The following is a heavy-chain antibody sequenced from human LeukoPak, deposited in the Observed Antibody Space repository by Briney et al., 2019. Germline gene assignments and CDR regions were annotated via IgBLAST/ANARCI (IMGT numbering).Heavy chain of an antibody. V-gene: IGHV3-23*01. CDR2: LSGSGGST. Sequence: GGSLRLSCAASGXTFSSYAMTWVRQAPGKGLESVSGLSGSGGSTNYADSVRGQFTISRDNSKNTLYLQMNSLRAEDTAVYYCAKEWSYYHSSAYYYDRPFDFWGQGTLVTVSS. CDR1: GXTFSSYA. J-gene: IGHJ4*02. D-gene: IGHD3-22*01. CDR3: AKEWSYYHSSAYYYDRPFDF.